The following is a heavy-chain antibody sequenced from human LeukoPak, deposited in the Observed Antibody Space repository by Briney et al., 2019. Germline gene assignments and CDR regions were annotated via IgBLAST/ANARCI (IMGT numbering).Heavy chain of an antibody. J-gene: IGHJ4*02. Sequence: SQTLSLPCPISGDSVSSNSAAWHCIRHSPSRALEWLGWTYYRSKWYIDYAISVKSRITIIPDTSKNQFSLQVYSVTLEDTVVYYWARVLLQFGEYYLDYWGQGTPVTVSS. D-gene: IGHD3-10*01. CDR1: GDSVSSNSAA. CDR3: ARVLLQFGEYYLDY. CDR2: TYYRSKWYI. V-gene: IGHV6-1*01.